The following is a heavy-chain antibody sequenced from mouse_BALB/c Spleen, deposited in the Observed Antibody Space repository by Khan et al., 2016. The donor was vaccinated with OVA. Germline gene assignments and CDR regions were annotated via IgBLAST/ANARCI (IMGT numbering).Heavy chain of an antibody. V-gene: IGHV9-1*02. CDR3: ARGASYWYFDV. CDR1: GYTFTNYG. J-gene: IGHJ1*01. Sequence: QIQLVQSGPELKKPGETVKISCKASGYTFTNYGMNWVKQAPGKGLKWMGWINTYTGEPTHTDDFKGRFAFSLETSASTAYLQINNLKNEDMATYFCARGASYWYFDVWGAGTTVTVSS. CDR2: INTYTGEP.